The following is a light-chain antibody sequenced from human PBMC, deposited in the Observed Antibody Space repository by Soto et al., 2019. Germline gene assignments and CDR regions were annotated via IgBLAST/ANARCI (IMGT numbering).Light chain of an antibody. CDR1: QAVSSIL. V-gene: IGKV3-20*01. CDR3: QQHGTSPI. Sequence: EVVLTKSPGTLSLSPGERATLSCRASQAVSSILLAWYQQKPGQAPRLLIYGASSRATGIPDRFSGSGSGTDFTITVSRLEPEDFAVYYCQQHGTSPIFGGGTKVEIK. J-gene: IGKJ4*01. CDR2: GAS.